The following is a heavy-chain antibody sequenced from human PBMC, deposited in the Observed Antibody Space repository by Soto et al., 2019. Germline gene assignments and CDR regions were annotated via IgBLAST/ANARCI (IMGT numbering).Heavy chain of an antibody. Sequence: GGSLRLSCISSGFTFRTYTMNWVRQAPGKGLEWVSGIRGFSPYTFYAESVKGRLTISRDNAKNSLYLQMNSLRAEDTAVYYCARDRGYDAHDYYYNAMDVWGQGTTVTVS. CDR3: ARDRGYDAHDYYYNAMDV. CDR1: GFTFRTYT. J-gene: IGHJ6*02. CDR2: IRGFSPYT. D-gene: IGHD3-10*01. V-gene: IGHV3-21*01.